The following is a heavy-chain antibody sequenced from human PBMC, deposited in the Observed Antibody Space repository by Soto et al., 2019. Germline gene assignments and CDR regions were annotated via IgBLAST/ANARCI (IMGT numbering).Heavy chain of an antibody. V-gene: IGHV3-74*01. CDR2: INSDGSST. D-gene: IGHD2-2*01. Sequence: AGSLRLSCAASGFTSSRYWMHWVRQAPGKGLVWVSRINSDGSSTSYADSVKGRFTISRDNSKNTLYLQMNSLRAEDTAVYYCARDQEDIVVVPAADYYYYGMDVWGQGTTVTVSS. CDR3: ARDQEDIVVVPAADYYYYGMDV. J-gene: IGHJ6*02. CDR1: GFTSSRYW.